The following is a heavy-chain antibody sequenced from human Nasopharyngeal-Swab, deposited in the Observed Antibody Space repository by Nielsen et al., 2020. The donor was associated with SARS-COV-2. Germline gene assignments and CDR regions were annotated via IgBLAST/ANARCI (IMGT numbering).Heavy chain of an antibody. CDR3: ARDFEQFYSSSPSWFDP. CDR1: GYTFTSYG. J-gene: IGHJ5*02. D-gene: IGHD6-6*01. V-gene: IGHV1-18*01. CDR2: ISAYNGNT. Sequence: SVKVSCKASGYTFTSYGISWVRQAPGQGLEWMGWISAYNGNTNYAQKLQGRVTMTTDTSTSTAYMGLRSLRSDDTAVYCCARDFEQFYSSSPSWFDPWGQGTLVTVSS.